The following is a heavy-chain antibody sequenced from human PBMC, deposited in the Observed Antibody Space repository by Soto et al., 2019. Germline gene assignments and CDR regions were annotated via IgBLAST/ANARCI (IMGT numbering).Heavy chain of an antibody. CDR2: INPNTGGT. D-gene: IGHD2-8*01. V-gene: IGHV1-2*02. Sequence: QVQLVQSGAEVKKPGASAKVSCRASGYTFTRYSVHWVRQAPGQGLEWMGWINPNTGGTRFAPKFEGRVTLTTDPSVRTVYMEVRSLRSDYTAVCYCSVYFDDLQEASFWGQGTLVTVTS. J-gene: IGHJ1*01. CDR1: GYTFTRYS. CDR3: SVYFDDLQEASF.